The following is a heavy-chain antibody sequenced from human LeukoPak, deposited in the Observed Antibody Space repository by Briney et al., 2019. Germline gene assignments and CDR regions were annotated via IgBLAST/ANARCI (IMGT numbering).Heavy chain of an antibody. J-gene: IGHJ6*02. Sequence: TSETLSLTCAVYGGSFSGYYWSWIRQPPGKGLEWIGEINHSGSTNYNPSLKSRVTISVDTSKNQFSLKLSSVTAADTAVYYCAREVLSGYYCYGMDVWGQGTTVTVSS. D-gene: IGHD2-15*01. CDR2: INHSGST. CDR1: GGSFSGYY. V-gene: IGHV4-34*01. CDR3: AREVLSGYYCYGMDV.